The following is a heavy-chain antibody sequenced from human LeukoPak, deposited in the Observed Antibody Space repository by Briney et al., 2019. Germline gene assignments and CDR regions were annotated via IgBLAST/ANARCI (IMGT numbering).Heavy chain of an antibody. V-gene: IGHV3-48*01. Sequence: GGSLRLSCAASGFTFSSYAMSWARQAPGKGLEWVSYISSSSSTIYYADSVKGRFTISRDNAKNSLYLQMNSLRAEDTAVYYCARVLTGTWGEFDYWGQGTLVTVSS. CDR1: GFTFSSYA. D-gene: IGHD1-7*01. CDR3: ARVLTGTWGEFDY. CDR2: ISSSSSTI. J-gene: IGHJ4*02.